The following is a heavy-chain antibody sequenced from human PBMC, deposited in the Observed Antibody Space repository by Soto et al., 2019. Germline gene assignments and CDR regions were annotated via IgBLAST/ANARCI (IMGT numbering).Heavy chain of an antibody. V-gene: IGHV3-23*01. J-gene: IGHJ4*02. CDR2: ISGRDDST. D-gene: IGHD6-6*01. CDR3: AKRSSSSTCDY. Sequence: EVQLLESGGGLVQPGESRRLSCAASGFTFSSYAMSWVRQAPGKGMEWVSVISGRDDSTYYADSVKGRFTISRDNSKNTLYLQMNSLRAEDTAVYYCAKRSSSSTCDYWGQGTLVTVSS. CDR1: GFTFSSYA.